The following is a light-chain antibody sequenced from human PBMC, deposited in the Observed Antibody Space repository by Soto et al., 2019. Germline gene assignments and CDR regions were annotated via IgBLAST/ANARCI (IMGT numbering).Light chain of an antibody. CDR3: QQSYSTLTWT. CDR2: GAS. CDR1: QSISNY. V-gene: IGKV1-39*01. Sequence: DIQLTQSPSSLSASVGDRVTITCRASQSISNYLNWYQQKPGKAPKLLIYGASSLQSGVPSRFSGSGSGTDFTLTISSLQPEDFATYYCQQSYSTLTWTFGQGTKVEIK. J-gene: IGKJ1*01.